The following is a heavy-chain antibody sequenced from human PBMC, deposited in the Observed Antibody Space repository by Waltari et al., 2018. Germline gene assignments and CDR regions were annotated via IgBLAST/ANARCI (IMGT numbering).Heavy chain of an antibody. CDR3: ARDRWAPSGTNGMYYFDY. D-gene: IGHD2-8*01. V-gene: IGHV4-30-4*08. J-gene: IGHJ4*02. Sequence: QVQLQESGQGLVKPSQTLSLTCTVSGGSISSGDYYWSWIRQPPGKGLEWIGYIYDSGSTYYNPSLKSRVTISVDTSKNQFSLKLSSVTAADTAVYYCARDRWAPSGTNGMYYFDYWGQGTLVTVSS. CDR1: GGSISSGDYY. CDR2: IYDSGST.